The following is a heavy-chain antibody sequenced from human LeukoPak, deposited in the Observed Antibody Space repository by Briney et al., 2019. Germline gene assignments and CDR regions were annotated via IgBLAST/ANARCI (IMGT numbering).Heavy chain of an antibody. CDR3: ARVGLYYYDSSGYYSPQGLFDY. J-gene: IGHJ4*02. CDR1: GGSFSGYY. V-gene: IGHV4-34*01. D-gene: IGHD3-22*01. Sequence: KTSETLSLTCAVYGGSFSGYYWSWIRQPPGKGLEWIGEINHSGSTNYNPSLKSRVTISVDTSKNQFSLKLSSVTAADTAVYYCARVGLYYYDSSGYYSPQGLFDYWGQGTLVTVSS. CDR2: INHSGST.